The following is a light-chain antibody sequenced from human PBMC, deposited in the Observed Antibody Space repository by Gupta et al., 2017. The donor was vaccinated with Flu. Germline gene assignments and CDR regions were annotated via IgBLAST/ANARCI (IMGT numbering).Light chain of an antibody. CDR2: DNN. CDR1: GGGISTY. J-gene: IGLJ2*01. CDR3: QSFETSNYGDVV. Sequence: NFVLTQPHSVSASPGKTVTIAFTRTGGGISTYVQRYHQRPGRSPTLLIYDNNQRPSGIPGRFSGSIDSSSNSASLAISGLKTEDEASYYCQSFETSNYGDVVFGGGTRLTVL. V-gene: IGLV6-57*01.